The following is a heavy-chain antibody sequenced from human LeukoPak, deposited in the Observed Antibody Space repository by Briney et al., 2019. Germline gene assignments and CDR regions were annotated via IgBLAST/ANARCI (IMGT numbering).Heavy chain of an antibody. D-gene: IGHD3-22*01. J-gene: IGHJ3*02. V-gene: IGHV1-18*01. CDR3: ARAPYYYDSSGFDDAFDI. CDR1: GYTFTSYG. CDR2: ISAYNGNT. Sequence: ASVKVSCKTSGYTFTSYGISWVRQAPGQGLEWMGWISAYNGNTNYAQKLQGRVTMTTDTSTSTAYMELRSLRSDDTAVYYCARAPYYYDSSGFDDAFDIWGQGTMVTVSS.